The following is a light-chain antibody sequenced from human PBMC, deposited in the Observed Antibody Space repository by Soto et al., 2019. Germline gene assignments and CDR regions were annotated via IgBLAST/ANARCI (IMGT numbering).Light chain of an antibody. Sequence: QSALTQPASVSGSPGPSVTISCTGASSDVGAYEHVSWYQQLPGRAPRLILYDVNNRPSGVSNHFSGSKSGNTASLVISGLQANDEADYYCSSYSTTNILVFGSGTKV. CDR2: DVN. J-gene: IGLJ1*01. CDR1: SSDVGAYEH. V-gene: IGLV2-14*03. CDR3: SSYSTTNILV.